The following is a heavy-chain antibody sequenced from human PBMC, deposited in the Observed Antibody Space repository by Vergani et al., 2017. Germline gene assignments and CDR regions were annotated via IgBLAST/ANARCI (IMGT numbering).Heavy chain of an antibody. V-gene: IGHV1-46*01. D-gene: IGHD2-2*02. Sequence: QVQLVQSGAEVKKPGASVKVSCQASGNTFTSYYIHWVRQAPGQGLEWMGIINPSGGSTNYAQKFQGRVTMTRDTSTSTVFMELSSLRSEATAVYYCARGCGRNSCYKIGEDWFDPLGQGTLVTVSS. J-gene: IGHJ5*02. CDR2: INPSGGST. CDR3: ARGCGRNSCYKIGEDWFDP. CDR1: GNTFTSYY.